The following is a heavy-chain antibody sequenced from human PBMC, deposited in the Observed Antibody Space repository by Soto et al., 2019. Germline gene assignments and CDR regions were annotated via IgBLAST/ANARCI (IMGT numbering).Heavy chain of an antibody. CDR2: IKQDGSEK. J-gene: IGHJ3*02. D-gene: IGHD2-15*01. CDR1: GFTFSSYW. V-gene: IGHV3-7*03. Sequence: PGGSLRLSCAASGFTFSSYWMSWVRQAPGKGLEWVANIKQDGSEKYYVDSVKGRFTISRDNAKNSLYLQMNSLRAEDTAVYYCASVVIIDAFVIWCQGTMVTVSS. CDR3: ASVVIIDAFVI.